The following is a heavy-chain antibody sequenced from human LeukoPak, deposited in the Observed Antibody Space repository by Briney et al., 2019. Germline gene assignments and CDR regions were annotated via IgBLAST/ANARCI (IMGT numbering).Heavy chain of an antibody. CDR1: GGSFSGYY. J-gene: IGHJ4*01. CDR3: ARGRLTYYYGSGSYSNV. V-gene: IGHV4-34*01. Sequence: SETLSLTCAVYGGSFSGYYWSWIRQPPGEGLEWIGEINHSGSTNYNPSLKSRVTISVATSKNKFSLKLSSVIAAGTAVYYCARGRLTYYYGSGSYSNVWGQGTLATVSS. CDR2: INHSGST. D-gene: IGHD3-10*01.